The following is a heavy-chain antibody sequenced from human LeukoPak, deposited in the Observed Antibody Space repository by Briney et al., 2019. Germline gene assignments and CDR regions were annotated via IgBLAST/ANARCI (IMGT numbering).Heavy chain of an antibody. CDR2: IGFDGSDH. CDR3: AKDIRRGYNYGYDQFAY. V-gene: IGHV3-30*02. J-gene: IGHJ4*02. D-gene: IGHD5-18*01. Sequence: GGSLRLSCAASGFTLSNYGMHWARQAPGKGLEWVAFIGFDGSDHSYADSVKGRFTISRDNSKNTLYLQMNSLRAEDTAVYYCAKDIRRGYNYGYDQFAYWGLGTLVTVSS. CDR1: GFTLSNYG.